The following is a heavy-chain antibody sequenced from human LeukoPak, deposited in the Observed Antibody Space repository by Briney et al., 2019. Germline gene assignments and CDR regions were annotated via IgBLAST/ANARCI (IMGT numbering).Heavy chain of an antibody. CDR3: AREDPQTRVPEGMDV. Sequence: SETLSLTCTVSGGSISYYYWGWIRQPPGKGLEWIGYIYYSGTTNYNPSLKSRVTISVDTSKNQFSLQLRSVTAADSAVYYCAREDPQTRVPEGMDVWGQGTTVTVSS. CDR2: IYYSGTT. CDR1: GGSISYYY. D-gene: IGHD4/OR15-4a*01. V-gene: IGHV4-59*01. J-gene: IGHJ6*02.